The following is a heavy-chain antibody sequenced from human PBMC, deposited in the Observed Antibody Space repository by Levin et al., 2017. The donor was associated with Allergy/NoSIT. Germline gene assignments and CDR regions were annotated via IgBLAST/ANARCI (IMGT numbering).Heavy chain of an antibody. CDR1: GFTFSDAW. J-gene: IGHJ4*02. CDR2: IKSKSDGGTT. D-gene: IGHD6-19*01. CDR3: TTGRGGWYYFDY. Sequence: ETLSLTCAASGFTFSDAWMTWVRQAPGKGLEWVGHIKSKSDGGTTDYAAPVKGRFTILRDDSKNTLYLQMISLKTEDTAVYYCTTGRGGWYYFDYWGQGTLVTVSS. V-gene: IGHV3-15*01.